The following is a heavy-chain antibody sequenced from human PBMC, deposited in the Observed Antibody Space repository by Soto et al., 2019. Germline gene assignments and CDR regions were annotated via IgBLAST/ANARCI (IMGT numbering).Heavy chain of an antibody. D-gene: IGHD3-16*01. CDR3: ARVMITSGGVDS. Sequence: EVQLVESGGGLVQPGGSLRLSCAASGFNFRTSSMHWVRQAPGKGLVWVSQINSDGSSTTYADSVKGRFTISRDNAKNTLYLPMSTLTAEATAVYYCARVMITSGGVDSWGQGTLVTVSS. J-gene: IGHJ4*02. CDR1: GFNFRTSS. V-gene: IGHV3-74*03. CDR2: INSDGSST.